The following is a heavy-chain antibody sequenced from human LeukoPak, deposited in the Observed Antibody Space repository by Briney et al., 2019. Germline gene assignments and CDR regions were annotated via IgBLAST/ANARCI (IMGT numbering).Heavy chain of an antibody. J-gene: IGHJ3*02. CDR2: IYYSGST. D-gene: IGHD3-10*01. Sequence: SETLSLTCTVSGGSISSYYWSWIRQPPGKGLEGIGYIYYSGSTNYNPSLKSRVTISVDTSENQFSLKLSSVTAADTAVYYCARVSMVRGVIITHAFDIWGQGTMVTVSS. CDR1: GGSISSYY. CDR3: ARVSMVRGVIITHAFDI. V-gene: IGHV4-59*01.